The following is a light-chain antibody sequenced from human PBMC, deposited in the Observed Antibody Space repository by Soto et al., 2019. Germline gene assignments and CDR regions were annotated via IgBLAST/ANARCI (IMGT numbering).Light chain of an antibody. CDR3: QQRSNGLS. CDR2: DAS. Sequence: EIVLTQSPAILSLSPGERATFSCRASQSVSRNLDWYQHKPGQTPRLLIYDASNRATVIPVRFSGSGSGTDFTLTISSLEPEDFAVYYCQQRSNGLSFGPGTKVDIK. V-gene: IGKV3-11*01. CDR1: QSVSRN. J-gene: IGKJ3*01.